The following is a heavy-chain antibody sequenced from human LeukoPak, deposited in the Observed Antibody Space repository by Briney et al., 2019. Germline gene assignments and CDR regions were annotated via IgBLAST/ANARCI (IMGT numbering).Heavy chain of an antibody. CDR1: GYRFTDYY. CDR3: ARDNYGSGSYHKY. Sequence: ASVKVSCKASGYRFTDYYMHWVRQAPGQGLEWVGWINPNNGGTNYAQKFQGRVTMTRDTSISTAYMELRRLISDDTAVYYCARDNYGSGSYHKYWGQGTLVTVSS. V-gene: IGHV1-2*02. CDR2: INPNNGGT. J-gene: IGHJ4*02. D-gene: IGHD3-10*01.